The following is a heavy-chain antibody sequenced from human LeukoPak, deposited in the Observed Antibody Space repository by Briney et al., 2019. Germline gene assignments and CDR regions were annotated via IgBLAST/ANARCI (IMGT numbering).Heavy chain of an antibody. CDR3: ARATRANTYYYDSSGYQTHFDY. CDR2: IYYSGST. CDR1: GGSISSYY. D-gene: IGHD3-22*01. Sequence: SETLSLTCTVSGGSISSYYWSWIRQPPGKGLEWIGYIYYSGSTNYNPSLKSRVTISVDTSKNQFSLKLSSVTAADTAVYYCARATRANTYYYDSSGYQTHFDYWGQGTLVTVSS. J-gene: IGHJ4*02. V-gene: IGHV4-59*01.